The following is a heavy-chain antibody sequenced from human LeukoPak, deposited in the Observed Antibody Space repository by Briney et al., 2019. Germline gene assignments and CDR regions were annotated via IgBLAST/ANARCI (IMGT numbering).Heavy chain of an antibody. D-gene: IGHD3-22*01. CDR1: GFTFSNAW. J-gene: IGHJ4*02. CDR3: TTDLPYYYDSSGYYFDY. Sequence: GGSLRLSCAASGFTFSNAWMSWVRQAPGKGLEWVGRIKSKTDGGTTDYAAPVKGRFTISRDDSKNTLYLQMNSLKTEDTAVYYCTTDLPYYYDSSGYYFDYWGQGTLVTVSS. V-gene: IGHV3-15*01. CDR2: IKSKTDGGTT.